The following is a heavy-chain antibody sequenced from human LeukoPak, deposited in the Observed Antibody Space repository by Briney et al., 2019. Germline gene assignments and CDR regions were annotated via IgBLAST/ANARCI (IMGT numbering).Heavy chain of an antibody. Sequence: SETLSLTCAVYGGSFSGYYWSWIRQPPGKGLEWIGEINHSGSTNYNPSLKSRVTISVDTSKNQFSLKLSSVTAADTAVYYCARGLYYDFWSGYYGNWFDPWGQGTLVTVSS. CDR1: GGSFSGYY. J-gene: IGHJ5*02. D-gene: IGHD3-3*01. V-gene: IGHV4-34*01. CDR2: INHSGST. CDR3: ARGLYYDFWSGYYGNWFDP.